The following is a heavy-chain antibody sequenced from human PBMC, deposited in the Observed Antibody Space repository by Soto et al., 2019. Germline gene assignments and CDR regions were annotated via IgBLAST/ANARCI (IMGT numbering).Heavy chain of an antibody. J-gene: IGHJ4*02. CDR1: GFSFSSYA. CDR2: ISRSGNST. V-gene: IGHV3-23*01. D-gene: IGHD3-9*01. Sequence: GGSLRLSCAASGFSFSSYAMSWVRQAPGKGLEWVSSISRSGNSTYSADSVRGRFTISRDNSKNTLYLQMYSLRAEDTAVYYCAKDAKILDWLTTSYDYDFWGQGALVTISS. CDR3: AKDAKILDWLTTSYDYDF.